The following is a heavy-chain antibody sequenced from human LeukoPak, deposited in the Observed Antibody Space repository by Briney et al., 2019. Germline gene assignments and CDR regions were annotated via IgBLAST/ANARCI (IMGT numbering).Heavy chain of an antibody. V-gene: IGHV4-34*01. J-gene: IGHJ4*02. CDR2: INHSGST. CDR1: GGSFSGYY. CDR3: ARARVYSSSSFDY. D-gene: IGHD6-6*01. Sequence: PSETLSLTCAVYGGSFSGYYWSWIRQPPGKGPEWIGEINHSGSTNYNPSLKSRVTISVDTSKNQFSLKLSSVTAADTAVYYCARARVYSSSSFDYWGQGTLVTVSS.